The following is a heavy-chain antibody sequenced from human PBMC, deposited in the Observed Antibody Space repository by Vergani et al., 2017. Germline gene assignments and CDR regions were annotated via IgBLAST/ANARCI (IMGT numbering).Heavy chain of an antibody. D-gene: IGHD2-15*01. CDR2: ITNSGHTT. V-gene: IGHV3-23*01. CDR1: GFTFYAQA. J-gene: IGHJ6*02. CDR3: AKARDPNCKGGNCYSYYYGLDL. Sequence: EVQLLESGGGLAQPGGSLRLSCAASGFTFYAQALSWVRQAPGKGLEWISSITNSGHTTYYTDSVKGRFTISRDNSKDTLYLQMNSLRVEDTAIYYCAKARDPNCKGGNCYSYYYGLDLWGQGTTVTVSS.